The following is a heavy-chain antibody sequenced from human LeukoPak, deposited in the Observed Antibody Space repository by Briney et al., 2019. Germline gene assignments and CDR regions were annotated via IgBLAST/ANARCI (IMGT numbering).Heavy chain of an antibody. CDR1: GGSISSSSYY. D-gene: IGHD2-8*01. V-gene: IGHV4-39*01. CDR2: IYYSGST. Sequence: SETLSLTCTVSGGSISSSSYYWGWIRQPPGKGLEWIGSIYYSGSTYYNPSLKSRVTISVDTSKNQFSLKLSSVTAADTAVYYCARHSTLHYTDTIGPWRWFDPWGQGTLVTVSS. J-gene: IGHJ5*02. CDR3: ARHSTLHYTDTIGPWRWFDP.